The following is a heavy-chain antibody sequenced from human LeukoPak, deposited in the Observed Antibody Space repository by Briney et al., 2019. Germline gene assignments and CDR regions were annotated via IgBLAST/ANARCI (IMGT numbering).Heavy chain of an antibody. CDR3: SRGRVYGSGSYYFY. J-gene: IGHJ4*02. D-gene: IGHD3-10*01. CDR1: GGSFSGYY. CDR2: INHSGST. Sequence: PSETLSLTCAVYGGSFSGYYWSWIRQPPGKGLEWIGEINHSGSTNYNPSLKSRVTISVDTSKNQFSLKLSSVTAADTAVYSCSRGRVYGSGSYYFYWGQRTLVTVSS. V-gene: IGHV4-34*01.